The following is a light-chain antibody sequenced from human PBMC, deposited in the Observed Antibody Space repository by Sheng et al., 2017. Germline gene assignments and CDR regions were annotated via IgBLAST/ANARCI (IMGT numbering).Light chain of an antibody. Sequence: EIVLTQSPGTLSLSPGERATLSCRASQSVSSNYLAWYQHKPGQPPRLLIYGASSRATGIPDRFSGSGSGTDFTLTISRLEPEDFAVYYCQQYTRSPRTFGGGTEGG. J-gene: IGKJ4*01. CDR3: QQYTRSPRT. CDR2: GAS. V-gene: IGKV3-20*01. CDR1: QSVSSNY.